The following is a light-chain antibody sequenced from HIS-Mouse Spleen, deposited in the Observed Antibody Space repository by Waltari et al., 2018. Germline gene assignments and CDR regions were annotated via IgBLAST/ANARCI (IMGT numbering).Light chain of an antibody. CDR3: CSYAGSSTWV. Sequence: QSALTQPASVSGSPGQSITISCTGTSRDVGSYKLVSWYQQPPGKAPKLMIYEGSKRPSGVSNRFSGSKSGNTASLTISGLQAEDEADYYCCSYAGSSTWVFGGGTKLTVL. CDR2: EGS. J-gene: IGLJ3*02. V-gene: IGLV2-23*01. CDR1: SRDVGSYKL.